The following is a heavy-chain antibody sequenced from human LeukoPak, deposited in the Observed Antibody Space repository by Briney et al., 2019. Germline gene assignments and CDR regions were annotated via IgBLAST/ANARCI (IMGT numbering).Heavy chain of an antibody. CDR3: ARDGRIAAAGTYYYYMDV. CDR1: GFTFSSYT. J-gene: IGHJ6*03. Sequence: GGSLRLSCAASGFTFSSYTMNWVRQAPGKGLEWVSTISGSGGNTYYADSVKGRFTISRDNSKNTLYLQMHSLRAEDTAVYYCARDGRIAAAGTYYYYMDVWGKGTTVTVSS. D-gene: IGHD6-13*01. V-gene: IGHV3-23*01. CDR2: ISGSGGNT.